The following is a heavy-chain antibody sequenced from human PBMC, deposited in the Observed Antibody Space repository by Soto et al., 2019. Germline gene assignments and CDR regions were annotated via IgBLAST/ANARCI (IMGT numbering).Heavy chain of an antibody. Sequence: SETLSLTCTVSGGSISSGCYYWSWIRQHPGKGLEGIGYIYYIGSTYYNPSLKSRVTISVDTSKNQFSLKLSSVTAADTAVYYSAKGCCTDAVYADMVRNGMDVFGQGTTVTLSS. CDR2: IYYIGST. V-gene: IGHV4-31*03. D-gene: IGHD1-20*01. CDR3: AKGCCTDAVYADMVRNGMDV. J-gene: IGHJ6*02. CDR1: GGSISSGCYY.